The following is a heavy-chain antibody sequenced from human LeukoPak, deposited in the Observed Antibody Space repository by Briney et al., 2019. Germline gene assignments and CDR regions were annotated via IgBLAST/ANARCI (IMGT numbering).Heavy chain of an antibody. V-gene: IGHV4-4*09. J-gene: IGHJ3*02. D-gene: IGHD1-1*01. Sequence: PSETLSLTCTVSGGSISSYYWSWIRQPPGKGLEWIGYIYISGSTNYNPSLKSRVTISVDTSKNQFSLKLSSVTAADTAVYYCARLGGTTNAFDIWGQGTMVTVSS. CDR1: GGSISSYY. CDR2: IYISGST. CDR3: ARLGGTTNAFDI.